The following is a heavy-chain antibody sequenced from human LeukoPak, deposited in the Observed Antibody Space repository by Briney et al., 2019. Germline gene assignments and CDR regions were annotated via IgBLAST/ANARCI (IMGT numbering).Heavy chain of an antibody. CDR1: GGSFSGYY. V-gene: IGHV4-34*01. CDR2: INHSGST. D-gene: IGHD4-17*01. J-gene: IGHJ4*02. CDR3: ARDTPTARLDN. Sequence: KPSETLSLTCAVYGGSFSGYYWSWIRQPPGKGLEWIGEINHSGSTNYNPSLKSRVTISVDTSKNQFSLKLSSVTAADTAVYYCARDTPTARLDNWGQGTLVTVSS.